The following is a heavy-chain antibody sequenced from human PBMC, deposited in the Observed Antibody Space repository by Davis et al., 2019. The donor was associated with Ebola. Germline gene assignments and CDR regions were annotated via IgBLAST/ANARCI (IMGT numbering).Heavy chain of an antibody. V-gene: IGHV4-34*01. J-gene: IGHJ4*02. Sequence: MPSETLSLTCAVYGGSFSGYYWSWIRQPPGKGLEWIGEINHSGSTNYNPSLKSRVTISVDTSKNQFSLKLSSVTAADTAVYYCARPNSGYDLALDYWGQGTLVTVSS. D-gene: IGHD5-12*01. CDR2: INHSGST. CDR3: ARPNSGYDLALDY. CDR1: GGSFSGYY.